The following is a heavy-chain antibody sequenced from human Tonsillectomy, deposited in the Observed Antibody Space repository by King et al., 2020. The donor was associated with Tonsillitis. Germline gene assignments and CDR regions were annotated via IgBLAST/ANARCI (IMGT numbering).Heavy chain of an antibody. CDR2: ISKSNGYT. CDR1: GFTFSDYQ. D-gene: IGHD2/OR15-2a*01. Sequence: QVQLVESGGGLVKPGGSLRLSCAVSGFTFSDYQMSWVRQAPGKGLEWLSYISKSNGYTRYADSVKGRFTISRDNARNSVYLQLNNLRAEDTAVYFCARDDTENVYYYGIVVWGQGTTVIVSS. V-gene: IGHV3-11*06. J-gene: IGHJ6*02. CDR3: ARDDTENVYYYGIVV.